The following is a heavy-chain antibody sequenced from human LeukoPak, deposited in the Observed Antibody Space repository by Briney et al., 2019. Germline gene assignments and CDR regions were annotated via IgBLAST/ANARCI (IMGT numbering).Heavy chain of an antibody. V-gene: IGHV3-48*03. J-gene: IGHJ4*02. D-gene: IGHD3-10*01. Sequence: GGSLRLSCAASGFTFSSYEMNWVRQAPGKGLEWVSYISSSGSTIYYADSVKGRFTISRDNSKNTLYLQMNSLRAEDTAVYYCAKLTMVRGVIKKYYFDYWGQGTLVTVSS. CDR3: AKLTMVRGVIKKYYFDY. CDR1: GFTFSSYE. CDR2: ISSSGSTI.